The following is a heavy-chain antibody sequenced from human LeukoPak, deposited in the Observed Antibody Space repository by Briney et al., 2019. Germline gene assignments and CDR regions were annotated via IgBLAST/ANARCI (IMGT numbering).Heavy chain of an antibody. CDR3: ASANFQH. D-gene: IGHD2-8*01. CDR1: GYTFTSFD. CDR2: MNPTSGDA. V-gene: IGHV1-8*03. Sequence: GASVKVSCKASGYTFTSFDINWVRQATGQGLEWMGWMNPTSGDAAYAQNLQGRVTITRSISLSTAYMELSSLRSEDTAVYYCASANFQHWGQGTLVTVSS. J-gene: IGHJ1*01.